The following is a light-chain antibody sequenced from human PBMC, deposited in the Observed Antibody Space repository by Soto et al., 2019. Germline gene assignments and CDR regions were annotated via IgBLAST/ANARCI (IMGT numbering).Light chain of an antibody. CDR3: QQSCSFPYT. V-gene: IGKV1-39*01. Sequence: DIQMTQSPSSLSASVGERLTMTCRASQTISSCLNWYQQKPGKAPKLLINAASTLQSGVPSRFSGSGSGTHFILTISSLLPEDLATYYCQQSCSFPYTFGQGTKLEI. J-gene: IGKJ2*01. CDR1: QTISSC. CDR2: AAS.